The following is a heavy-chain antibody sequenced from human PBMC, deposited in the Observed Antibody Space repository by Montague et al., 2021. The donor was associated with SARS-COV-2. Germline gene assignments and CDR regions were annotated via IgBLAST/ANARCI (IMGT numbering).Heavy chain of an antibody. Sequence: SETLSLTCAVYGESFSDYIWNWIRQPPGKGLEWIGEINHRGLTKYNPSLNSRVTLSADTSRNQFSLKLNSVAAADTAMYYCVRSVGRRGTLYSSGWSKYPFDFWGQGTLVTVSS. CDR2: INHRGLT. CDR1: GESFSDYI. D-gene: IGHD6-19*01. CDR3: VRSVGRRGTLYSSGWSKYPFDF. J-gene: IGHJ4*02. V-gene: IGHV4-34*01.